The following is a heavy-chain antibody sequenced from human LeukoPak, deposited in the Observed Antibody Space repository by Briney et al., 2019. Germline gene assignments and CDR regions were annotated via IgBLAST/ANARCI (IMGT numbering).Heavy chain of an antibody. CDR2: IIPIFGTA. D-gene: IGHD2-2*01. CDR3: ASSYCSSTSCYP. CDR1: GYTLTELS. Sequence: SVKVSCKVSGYTLTELSMHWVRQAPGQGLEWMGGIIPIFGTANYAQKFQGRVTITADESTSTAYMELSSLRSEDTAVYYCASSYCSSTSCYPWGQGTLVTVSS. J-gene: IGHJ5*02. V-gene: IGHV1-69*13.